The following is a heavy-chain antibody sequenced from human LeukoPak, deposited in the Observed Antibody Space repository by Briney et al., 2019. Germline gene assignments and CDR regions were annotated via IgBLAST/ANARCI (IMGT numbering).Heavy chain of an antibody. CDR1: GFTFSSYW. CDR3: ASDNIVVVPAAIPGVYYYYCYGMDV. V-gene: IGHV3-7*01. CDR2: IKQDGSEK. Sequence: PGGSLRLSCAASGFTFSSYWMSWVRQAPGKGLEWVANIKQDGSEKYYVDSVKGRFTISRDNAKNSLYLQMNSLRAEDTAVYYCASDNIVVVPAAIPGVYYYYCYGMDVWGQGTTVTVSS. J-gene: IGHJ6*02. D-gene: IGHD2-2*01.